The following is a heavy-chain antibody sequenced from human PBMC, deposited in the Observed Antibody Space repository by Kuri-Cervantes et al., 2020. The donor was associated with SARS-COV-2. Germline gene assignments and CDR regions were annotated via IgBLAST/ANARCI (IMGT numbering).Heavy chain of an antibody. CDR3: ARGEGVGGLMVVFRWRGAGPLDL. V-gene: IGHV1-2*04. J-gene: IGHJ5*02. D-gene: IGHD3-16*01. CDR1: GYTFSDYY. CDR2: INPYTGGT. Sequence: ASVKVSCKASGYTFSDYYIHWVRQAPGQGLEWMGCINPYTGGTQYAQKFQGWVTLTRDTSLSTAFMELSRLTSDDTALYYCARGEGVGGLMVVFRWRGAGPLDLWGQGSPVTVSS.